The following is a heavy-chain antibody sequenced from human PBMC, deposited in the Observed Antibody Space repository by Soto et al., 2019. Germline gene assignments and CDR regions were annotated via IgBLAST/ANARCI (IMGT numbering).Heavy chain of an antibody. CDR3: ARRSEGSDGVVAVPAIDFYCFDT. CDR1: GFTLSSYG. J-gene: IGHJ5*02. V-gene: IGHV3-33*01. Sequence: QVPLVESGGGVVQPGRSLRLSCAASGFTLSSYGMHWVRQAPGKGLEWVAVIWYDGDKKYYADSVKVRFTISRDESKNTVYLHMSSLRGEDKGVYYCARRSEGSDGVVAVPAIDFYCFDTWGQGTLVSVSS. D-gene: IGHD2-15*01. CDR2: IWYDGDKK.